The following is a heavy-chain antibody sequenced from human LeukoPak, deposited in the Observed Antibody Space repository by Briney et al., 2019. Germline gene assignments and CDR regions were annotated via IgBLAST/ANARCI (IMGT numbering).Heavy chain of an antibody. Sequence: SETLSLTCTVSGGSISSYYWSWVRQPPGKGLEWIGYIYYSGSTNYNPSLKSRVTISVDTSKNQFSLKLSSVTAADTAVYYCARRVRAAFDYWGQGTLVTVSS. J-gene: IGHJ4*02. D-gene: IGHD6-25*01. CDR1: GGSISSYY. V-gene: IGHV4-59*08. CDR3: ARRVRAAFDY. CDR2: IYYSGST.